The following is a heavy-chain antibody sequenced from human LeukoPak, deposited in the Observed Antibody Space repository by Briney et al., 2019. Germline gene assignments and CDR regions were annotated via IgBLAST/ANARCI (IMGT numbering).Heavy chain of an antibody. CDR1: GFTFDDYA. V-gene: IGHV3-9*01. D-gene: IGHD2-2*01. CDR2: ISWNSGSI. CDR3: AKSQLSLGYFQH. Sequence: QPGRSLRLSCAASGFTFDDYAMHWVRHAPGKGLEWVSGISWNSGSIGYADSVKGRFTISRDNSKNTLYLQMNSLRAEDTAVYYCAKSQLSLGYFQHWGQGTLVTVSS. J-gene: IGHJ1*01.